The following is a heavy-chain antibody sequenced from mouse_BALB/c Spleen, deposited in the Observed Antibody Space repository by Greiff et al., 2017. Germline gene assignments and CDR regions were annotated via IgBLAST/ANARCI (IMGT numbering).Heavy chain of an antibody. V-gene: IGHV1-5*01. CDR3: TRSLYYGSSYYAMDY. Sequence: EVKVVESGTVLARPGASVKMSCKASGYSFTSYWMHWVKQRPGQGLEWIGAIYPGNSDTSYNQKFKGKAKLTAVTSASTAYMELSSLTNEDSAVYYCTRSLYYGSSYYAMDYWGQGTSVTVSS. CDR1: GYSFTSYW. D-gene: IGHD1-1*01. J-gene: IGHJ4*01. CDR2: IYPGNSDT.